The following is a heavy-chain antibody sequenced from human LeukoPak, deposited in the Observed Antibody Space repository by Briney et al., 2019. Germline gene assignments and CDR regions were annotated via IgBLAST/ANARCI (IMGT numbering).Heavy chain of an antibody. Sequence: GRSLRLSCAASGFTFSSYGMHWVRQAPGKGLEWVAVIPYDGSNKYYADSVKGRFTISRDNSKNTLYLQMNSLRAEDTAVYYCAKELITFGGVIVTPFDYWGQGTLVTVSS. CDR2: IPYDGSNK. D-gene: IGHD3-16*02. CDR3: AKELITFGGVIVTPFDY. J-gene: IGHJ4*02. V-gene: IGHV3-30*18. CDR1: GFTFSSYG.